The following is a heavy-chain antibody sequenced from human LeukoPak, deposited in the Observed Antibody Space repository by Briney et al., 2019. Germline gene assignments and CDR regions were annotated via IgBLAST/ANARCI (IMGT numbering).Heavy chain of an antibody. CDR2: IYHSGST. D-gene: IGHD3-9*01. V-gene: IGHV4-30-2*01. Sequence: PSQTLSLTCAVSGGSISSGGYSWSRIRQPPGKGLEWIGYIYHSGSTYYNPSLKSRVTISVDRSKNQFSLKLSSVTAADTAVYYCASYVLRYFDWLRRDAFDIWGQGTMVTVSS. CDR3: ASYVLRYFDWLRRDAFDI. CDR1: GGSISSGGYS. J-gene: IGHJ3*02.